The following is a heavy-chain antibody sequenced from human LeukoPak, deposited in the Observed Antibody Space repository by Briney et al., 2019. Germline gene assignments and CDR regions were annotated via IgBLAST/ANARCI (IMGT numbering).Heavy chain of an antibody. D-gene: IGHD3-22*01. Sequence: PGGSLRLSCAASGFPFSSYSMHWVRQAPGKGLEWVSGISWNSGSIGYADSVKGRFTISRDNAKNSLYLQMNSLRAEDTALYYCGKDSSGYPFDAFDIWGQGTMVTVSS. J-gene: IGHJ3*02. V-gene: IGHV3-9*01. CDR1: GFPFSSYS. CDR3: GKDSSGYPFDAFDI. CDR2: ISWNSGSI.